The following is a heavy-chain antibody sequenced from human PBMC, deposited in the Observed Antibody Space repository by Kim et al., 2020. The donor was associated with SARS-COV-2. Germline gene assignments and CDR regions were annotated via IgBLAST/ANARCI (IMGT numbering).Heavy chain of an antibody. CDR2: IYYSGST. J-gene: IGHJ4*02. Sequence: SETLSLTCTVSGGSISSSSYYWGWIRQPPGKGLEWIGSIYYSGSTYYNPSLKSRVTISVDTSKNQFSLKLSSVTAADTAVYYCARPGVRDSSGYYYFDYCGQGTLVTVSS. CDR1: GGSISSSSYY. V-gene: IGHV4-39*01. D-gene: IGHD3-22*01. CDR3: ARPGVRDSSGYYYFDY.